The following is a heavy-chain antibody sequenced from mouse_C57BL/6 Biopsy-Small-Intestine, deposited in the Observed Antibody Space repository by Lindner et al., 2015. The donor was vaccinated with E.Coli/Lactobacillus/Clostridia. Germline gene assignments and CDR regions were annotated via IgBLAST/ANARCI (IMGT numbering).Heavy chain of an antibody. Sequence: SVKVSCKASGYTFTAYYIHWVRQAPGQGLEWMGWINPNSGGTNDVQKFQGRVIMTRDTSISTVYMELSSLTSDDAAVYYCARGPRGGNDYWGQGTLVTVSS. J-gene: IGHJ4*01. CDR1: GYTFTAYY. CDR3: ARGPRGGNDY. V-gene: IGHV1-53*01. CDR2: INPNSGGT.